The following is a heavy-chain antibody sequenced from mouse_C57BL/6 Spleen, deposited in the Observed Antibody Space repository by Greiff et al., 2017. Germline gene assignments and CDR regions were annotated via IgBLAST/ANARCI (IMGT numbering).Heavy chain of an antibody. CDR2: IYPGDGDT. CDR3: ARNKDYGVYFDY. CDR1: GYAFSSYW. J-gene: IGHJ2*01. D-gene: IGHD1-2*01. Sequence: VQLQQSGAELVKPGASVKISCKASGYAFSSYWMNWVKQRPGKGLAWIGQIYPGDGDTNYNGKFKGKATLTADKSSSPAYMQLSSLTSEDSAVYFCARNKDYGVYFDYWGQGTTLTVSS. V-gene: IGHV1-80*01.